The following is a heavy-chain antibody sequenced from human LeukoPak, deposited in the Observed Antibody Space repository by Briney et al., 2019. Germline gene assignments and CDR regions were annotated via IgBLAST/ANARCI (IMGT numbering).Heavy chain of an antibody. CDR2: FYTSGST. CDR3: ARDVDSRFDY. CDR1: GGSVSSGSYS. D-gene: IGHD5-12*01. J-gene: IGHJ4*02. V-gene: IGHV4-61*02. Sequence: SQTLSLTCTVSGGSVSSGSYSWSWVRQPAGKGLEWIGRFYTSGSTNYNPSLKSRVTISVDTSKKQFSLKLSSVTAADTAVYYCARDVDSRFDYWGQGTLVTVSS.